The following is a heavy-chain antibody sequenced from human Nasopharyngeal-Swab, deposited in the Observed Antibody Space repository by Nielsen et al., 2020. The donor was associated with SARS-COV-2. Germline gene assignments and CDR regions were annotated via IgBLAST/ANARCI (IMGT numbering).Heavy chain of an antibody. CDR2: VIPILATA. CDR3: ATIYHFHSGGFSFQY. J-gene: IGHJ4*02. Sequence: WVRQAPGQGLEWVGRVIPILATANYAQKFQDRVTITADKATNTAYMELSSLRSEDTAIYYCATIYHFHSGGFSFQYWGQGTRVTVSS. V-gene: IGHV1-69*08. D-gene: IGHD3-22*01.